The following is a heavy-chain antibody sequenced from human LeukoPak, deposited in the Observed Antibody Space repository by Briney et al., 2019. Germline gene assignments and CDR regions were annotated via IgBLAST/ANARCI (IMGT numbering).Heavy chain of an antibody. J-gene: IGHJ6*04. CDR1: GYTFTSYG. V-gene: IGHV1-18*04. D-gene: IGHD6-13*01. Sequence: ASVKVSCKASGYTFTSYGISWVRQAPGQGLEWRGWISAYNGNTNYPQKLQGRVTMTTDTSTSTAYMELRSLRSDDTAVYYCARDQGKEYSSSWYPFYYYYYGMDVWGKGTTVTVSS. CDR2: ISAYNGNT. CDR3: ARDQGKEYSSSWYPFYYYYYGMDV.